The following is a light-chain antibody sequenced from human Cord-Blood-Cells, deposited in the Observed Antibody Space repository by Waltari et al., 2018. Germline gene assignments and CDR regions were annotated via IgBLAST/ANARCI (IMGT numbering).Light chain of an antibody. Sequence: DIQMTQSPSPLSASVGDRVTIPCQASQAISNYLNCYQQKPGKAPTLLTYDASNLETGVPSRFSGSGSGTDFTFTISSLQPEDIATYYCQQYDNLPLTFGGGTKVEIK. CDR2: DAS. CDR3: QQYDNLPLT. V-gene: IGKV1-33*01. CDR1: QAISNY. J-gene: IGKJ4*01.